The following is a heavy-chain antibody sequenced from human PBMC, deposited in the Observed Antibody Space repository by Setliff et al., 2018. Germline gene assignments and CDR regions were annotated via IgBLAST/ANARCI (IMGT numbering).Heavy chain of an antibody. V-gene: IGHV4-39*02. CDR3: AREFVVISFVKNIHHHYGMDV. Sequence: SETLSLTCSVSGGSISGSHYYWVWMRQPPGKRLEWIGSTYYNGTAYYNPSLQSRVAISVDTSKNYFSLDVNSVTAADTAVYYCAREFVVISFVKNIHHHYGMDVWGQGTTVTVSS. CDR2: TYYNGTA. CDR1: GGSISGSHYY. J-gene: IGHJ6*02. D-gene: IGHD2-21*01.